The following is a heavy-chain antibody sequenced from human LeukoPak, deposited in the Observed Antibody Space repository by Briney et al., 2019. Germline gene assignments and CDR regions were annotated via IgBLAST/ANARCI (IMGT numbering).Heavy chain of an antibody. CDR3: AREGLTGTTVFYYYGMDV. Sequence: GGSLRLSCAASVFTFSSYAMSWVRQAPGKGLEWVSAISGSGGSTYYADSVKGRFTISRDNSKNTLYLQMNSLRAEDTAVYYCAREGLTGTTVFYYYGMDVWGQGTTVTVSS. V-gene: IGHV3-23*01. CDR2: ISGSGGST. CDR1: VFTFSSYA. J-gene: IGHJ6*02. D-gene: IGHD1-20*01.